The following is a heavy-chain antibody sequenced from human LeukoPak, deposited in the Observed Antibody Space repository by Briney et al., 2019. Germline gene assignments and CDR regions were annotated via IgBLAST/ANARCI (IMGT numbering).Heavy chain of an antibody. CDR1: GGSISSGTYY. J-gene: IGHJ4*02. CDR3: ARGNSGYSYGLDY. CDR2: IYTSGST. Sequence: SETLSLTCTVSGGSISSGTYYWSWIRQPAGKGLEWIGRIYTSGSTNYNPSLKSRVTISVDKSKTQFSLKLTSVTAADTAVYYCARGNSGYSYGLDYWGQGTLVTVSS. D-gene: IGHD5-18*01. V-gene: IGHV4-61*02.